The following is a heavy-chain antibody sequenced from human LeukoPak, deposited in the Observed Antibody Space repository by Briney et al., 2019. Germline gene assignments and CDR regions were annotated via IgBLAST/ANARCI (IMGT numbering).Heavy chain of an antibody. CDR3: ARGLSWFGDFNWFDP. J-gene: IGHJ5*02. CDR1: GFTFSSYS. CDR2: ISSSSSYI. Sequence: PGGSLRLSCAASGFTFSSYSMNWVRQAPGKGLEWVSSISSSSSYIYYADSVKYRFTISRDNAKNSLYLQMNSLRAEDTAVYYCARGLSWFGDFNWFDPWGQGTLVTVSS. D-gene: IGHD3-10*01. V-gene: IGHV3-21*01.